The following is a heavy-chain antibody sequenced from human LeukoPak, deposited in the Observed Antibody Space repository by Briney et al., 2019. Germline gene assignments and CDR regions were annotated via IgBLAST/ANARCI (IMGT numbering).Heavy chain of an antibody. J-gene: IGHJ4*02. CDR3: ATTNDGGGYQWGDFFDF. CDR1: GGTSSSHA. D-gene: IGHD3-22*01. Sequence: SVKISCKASGGTSSSHAISWVRQARGQGLEWMGRIIPNLGTTNRAQNFQDRVTLTADKSTNTAYMELTSLTSDDTAVYYCATTNDGGGYQWGDFFDFWGQGTLVTVSS. V-gene: IGHV1-69*04. CDR2: IIPNLGTT.